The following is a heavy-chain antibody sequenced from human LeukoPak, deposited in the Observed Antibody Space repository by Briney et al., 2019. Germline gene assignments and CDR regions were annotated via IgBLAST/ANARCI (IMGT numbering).Heavy chain of an antibody. CDR3: TRDYDIL. CDR2: IDSDGSST. Sequence: GSLLLSCAASGFTFNTYWMHWVRQAPGKGLVWVSRIDSDGSSTSYADSVKGRFTISRDDAKNTLYLQMNSLRAEDTAVYYCTRDYDILWGQGTLVTVSS. J-gene: IGHJ4*02. V-gene: IGHV3-74*01. D-gene: IGHD3-9*01. CDR1: GFTFNTYW.